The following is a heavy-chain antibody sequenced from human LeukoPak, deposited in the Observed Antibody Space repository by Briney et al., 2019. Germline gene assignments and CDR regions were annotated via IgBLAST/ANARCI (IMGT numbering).Heavy chain of an antibody. D-gene: IGHD6-19*01. Sequence: SETLSLTCAVYGGSFSGYYWSWIRQPPGKGLEWIGEINHSRSTNYNPSLKSRVTISVDTSKNQFSLKLSSVTAADTAVYYCAREAAVAGPPYFDYWGQGTLVTVSS. V-gene: IGHV4-34*01. CDR3: AREAAVAGPPYFDY. J-gene: IGHJ4*02. CDR1: GGSFSGYY. CDR2: INHSRST.